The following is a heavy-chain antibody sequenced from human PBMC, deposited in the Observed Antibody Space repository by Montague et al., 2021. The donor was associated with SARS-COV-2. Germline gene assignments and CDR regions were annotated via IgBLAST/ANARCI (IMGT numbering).Heavy chain of an antibody. J-gene: IGHJ3*01. Sequence: PAETLSLTCAVYGGSFNVYYWSWLRQSPRSGLEGIAEINHSGTANYNPSLMSRVSISVDTSKNQFTLKLTSVTAADTAMYYCAKVREVVRADRTLVAFDLWGQGTMVTVSS. D-gene: IGHD2-2*01. CDR3: AKVREVVRADRTLVAFDL. V-gene: IGHV4-34*01. CDR1: GGSFNVYY. CDR2: INHSGTA.